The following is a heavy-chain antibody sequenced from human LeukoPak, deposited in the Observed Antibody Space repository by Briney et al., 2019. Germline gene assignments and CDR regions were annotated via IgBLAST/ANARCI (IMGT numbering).Heavy chain of an antibody. CDR2: ILNDGSNK. CDR3: ARDRGYTYAHPLDY. J-gene: IGHJ4*02. Sequence: GGSLRLSCAASGFTFSSYTMHWVRQAPGKGLEWVALILNDGSNKYYAASVKGRFTISRDNSHNTLYLQVNSLRAEGTALYYCARDRGYTYAHPLDYWGQGTLVTVSS. CDR1: GFTFSSYT. V-gene: IGHV3-33*01. D-gene: IGHD5-18*01.